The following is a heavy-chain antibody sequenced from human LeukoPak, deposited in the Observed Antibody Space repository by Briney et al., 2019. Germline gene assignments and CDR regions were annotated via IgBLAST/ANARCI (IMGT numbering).Heavy chain of an antibody. J-gene: IGHJ4*02. CDR1: GFTFSSYW. CDR2: INCDGSST. D-gene: IGHD3-3*01. V-gene: IGHV3-74*01. Sequence: GGSLRLSCAASGFTFSSYWMHWFRQAPGEGLVWVSRINCDGSSTSYADSVKGRFIISRDNAKNTLYLQMNCLRAEDTAVYYCATMHTYDFWSGYSNFDYWGQGTLVTVSS. CDR3: ATMHTYDFWSGYSNFDY.